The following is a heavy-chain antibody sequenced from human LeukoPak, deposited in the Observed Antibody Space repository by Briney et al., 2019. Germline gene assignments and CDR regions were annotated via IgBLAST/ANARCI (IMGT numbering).Heavy chain of an antibody. V-gene: IGHV3-48*03. Sequence: PGGSLRLSCAASGFTFSSYVMNWVRQAPGKGLEWVSYISSSGSTIYYADSVKGRFTISRHNSKNTLYLQMNNLRAEDTAVYYCARVRPWVFDYWGQGTLVTVSS. CDR2: ISSSGSTI. CDR3: ARVRPWVFDY. CDR1: GFTFSSYV. J-gene: IGHJ4*02.